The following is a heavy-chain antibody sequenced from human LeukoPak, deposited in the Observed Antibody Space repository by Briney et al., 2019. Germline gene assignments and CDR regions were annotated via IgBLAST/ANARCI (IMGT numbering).Heavy chain of an antibody. CDR1: GYTFTGYY. J-gene: IGHJ5*02. CDR2: INPNSGGA. Sequence: ASVKVSCKASGYTFTGYYMHWVRQAPGQGLEWMGWINPNSGGANYAQKFQGRVTMTRNTSISTAYMELSSLRSEDTAVYYCARRRYSYAYLDDPWGQGTLVTVSS. CDR3: ARRRYSYAYLDDP. V-gene: IGHV1-2*02. D-gene: IGHD3-16*01.